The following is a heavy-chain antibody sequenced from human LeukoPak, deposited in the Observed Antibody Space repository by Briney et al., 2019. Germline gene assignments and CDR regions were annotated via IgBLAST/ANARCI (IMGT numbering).Heavy chain of an antibody. D-gene: IGHD3-16*02. CDR2: IRYDGSNK. Sequence: GGSLRLSCAASGFTFSSYGMHWVRQAPGKGLEWVAFIRYDGSNKCYADSVKGRFSISRDNSKNTLYLQMNSLRAEDTAVYYCAKDLGLRLGELSFEGFDYWGQGTLVTVSS. V-gene: IGHV3-30*02. CDR3: AKDLGLRLGELSFEGFDY. CDR1: GFTFSSYG. J-gene: IGHJ4*02.